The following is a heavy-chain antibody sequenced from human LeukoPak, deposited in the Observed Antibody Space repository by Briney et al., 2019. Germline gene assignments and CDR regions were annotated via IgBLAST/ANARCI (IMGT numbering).Heavy chain of an antibody. J-gene: IGHJ6*04. CDR1: GFTFSSYE. Sequence: GGSLRLSCAASGFTFSSYEMNWVRQAPGKGLEGVSYISRSGSTIYYADSVKGRFTISRDNAKDSLYLQMNSLRAEDTAVYFCTRGGYCSSTSCYKNGMDVWGKGTTVTVSS. V-gene: IGHV3-48*03. CDR3: TRGGYCSSTSCYKNGMDV. CDR2: ISRSGSTI. D-gene: IGHD2-2*02.